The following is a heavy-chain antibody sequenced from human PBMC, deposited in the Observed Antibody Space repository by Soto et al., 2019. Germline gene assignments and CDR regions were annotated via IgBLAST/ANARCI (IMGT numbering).Heavy chain of an antibody. V-gene: IGHV2-70*01. CDR2: IDWDDDK. Sequence: TLVNPTQTLTLTCTFSGFSLSTSGMCVSWIRQPPGKALEWLALIDWDDDKYYSTSLKTRLTISKDTSKNQVVLTMTNMDPVDTATYYCARTPYSGYDYGAGSYYYYGMDVWGQGTTVTVSS. D-gene: IGHD5-12*01. CDR3: ARTPYSGYDYGAGSYYYYGMDV. CDR1: GFSLSTSGMC. J-gene: IGHJ6*02.